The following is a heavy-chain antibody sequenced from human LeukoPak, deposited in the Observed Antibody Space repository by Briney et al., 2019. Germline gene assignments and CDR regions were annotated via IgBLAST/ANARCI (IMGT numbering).Heavy chain of an antibody. CDR2: IYYSGST. D-gene: IGHD7-27*01. CDR3: AGRVGNFDY. Sequence: SEALSLTCTVSGDSVSSYYWSWIRQPPGKGLEWIGYIYYSGSTNYNPSLKSRVTISVDTPKNQFSLKLSSVTAADAAVYYCAGRVGNFDYWGQGTLVTVSS. J-gene: IGHJ4*02. CDR1: GDSVSSYY. V-gene: IGHV4-59*02.